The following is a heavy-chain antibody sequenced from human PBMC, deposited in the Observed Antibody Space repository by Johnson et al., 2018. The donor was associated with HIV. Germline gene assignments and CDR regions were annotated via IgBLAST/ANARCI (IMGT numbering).Heavy chain of an antibody. CDR3: ARATVESAFDI. D-gene: IGHD4-23*01. CDR1: GFTFSSYA. J-gene: IGHJ3*02. CDR2: ISYDGRNK. V-gene: IGHV3-30-3*01. Sequence: QMLLVESGGGVVQPGRSLRLSCAASGFTFSSYAMHWVRQAPGKGLEWVAVISYDGRNKYYADSVKGRFTISRDNAKNSLYLQMNSLRAEDTAVYYCARATVESAFDIWGQGTMVTVSS.